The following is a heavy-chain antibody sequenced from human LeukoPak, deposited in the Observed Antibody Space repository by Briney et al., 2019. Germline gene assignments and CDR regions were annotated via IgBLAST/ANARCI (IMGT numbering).Heavy chain of an antibody. CDR1: GFTFSSYE. J-gene: IGHJ4*02. D-gene: IGHD1-26*01. V-gene: IGHV3-23*01. CDR3: AASGNSGSYY. Sequence: GGSLRLSCAASGFTFSSYEMNWVRQAPGKGLEWVSAISGSGGSTYYADSVKGRFTISRDNSKNTLYLQMNSLRAEDTAVYYCAASGNSGSYYWGQGTLVTVSS. CDR2: ISGSGGST.